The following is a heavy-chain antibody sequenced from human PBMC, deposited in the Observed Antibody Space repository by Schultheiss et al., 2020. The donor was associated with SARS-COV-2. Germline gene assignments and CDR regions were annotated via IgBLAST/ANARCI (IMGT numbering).Heavy chain of an antibody. Sequence: GESLKISCKASGYTFTNYGISWVRQAPGQGLEWMGWISAYNGNTNYAQKLQGRVTMTTDTSTSTAYMELRSLRSDDTAVYYCARDTTTVTPAYNWFDPWGQGTLVTVSS. CDR3: ARDTTTVTPAYNWFDP. CDR2: ISAYNGNT. D-gene: IGHD4-17*01. CDR1: GYTFTNYG. J-gene: IGHJ5*02. V-gene: IGHV1-18*01.